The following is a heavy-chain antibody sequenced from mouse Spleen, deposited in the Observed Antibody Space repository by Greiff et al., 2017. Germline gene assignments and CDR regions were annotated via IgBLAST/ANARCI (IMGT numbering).Heavy chain of an antibody. CDR2: IDPETGGT. D-gene: IGHD2-4*01. CDR1: GYTFTDYE. CDR3: TRREGLRQAYYFDY. V-gene: IGHV1-15*01. J-gene: IGHJ2*01. Sequence: QVHVKQSGAELVRPGASVTLSCKASGYTFTDYEMHWVKQTPVHGLEWIGAIDPETGGTAYNQKFKGKAILTADKSSSTAYMELRSLTSEDSAVYYCTRREGLRQAYYFDYWGQGTTLTVSS.